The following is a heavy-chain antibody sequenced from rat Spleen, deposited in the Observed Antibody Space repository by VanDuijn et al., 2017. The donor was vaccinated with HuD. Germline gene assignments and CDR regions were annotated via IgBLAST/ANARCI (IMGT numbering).Heavy chain of an antibody. J-gene: IGHJ3*01. D-gene: IGHD1-10*01. Sequence: EVQLVDSGGDSVQPGRSLKLSCAASGFTFSNSYMAWVRQAPAKGLEWVAYISNGGDTTYYRDSVKGRFTISRVDAKSTLYLQMNSLRSEDTATYYCSTENYWFAYWGQGTLVTVSS. CDR3: STENYWFAY. CDR1: GFTFSNSY. V-gene: IGHV5-27*01. CDR2: ISNGGDTT.